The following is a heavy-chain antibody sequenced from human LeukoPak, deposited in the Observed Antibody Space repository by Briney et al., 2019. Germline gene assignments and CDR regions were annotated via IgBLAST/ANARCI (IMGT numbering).Heavy chain of an antibody. V-gene: IGHV3-23*01. CDR1: GFIFSDYA. CDR3: AHSAYGPGSG. CDR2: ITASGGTT. D-gene: IGHD3-10*01. Sequence: PGGSLRLSCAASGFIFSDYAMSWVRQAPGKGLEWVSVITASGGTTHYADSVKGRFTISRDNSKNTLYLQMNSLRVGDTAVYYCAHSAYGPGSGWGQGTVVTVSS. J-gene: IGHJ4*02.